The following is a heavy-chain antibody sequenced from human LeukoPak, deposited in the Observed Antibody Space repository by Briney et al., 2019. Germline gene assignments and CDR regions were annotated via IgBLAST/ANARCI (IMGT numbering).Heavy chain of an antibody. V-gene: IGHV4-59*08. CDR1: GDSLTSNF. J-gene: IGHJ3*02. CDR2: VFHSGTT. CDR3: ARRMATVTDAFDI. D-gene: IGHD5-24*01. Sequence: PSKTLSLTCNVSGDSLTSNFWSWIRQTPGKGLEWIGYVFHSGTTNYSPSLKSRVTISLDTSKKQIYLRLASVTAADTALYYCARRMATVTDAFDIWGRGTMVSVSS.